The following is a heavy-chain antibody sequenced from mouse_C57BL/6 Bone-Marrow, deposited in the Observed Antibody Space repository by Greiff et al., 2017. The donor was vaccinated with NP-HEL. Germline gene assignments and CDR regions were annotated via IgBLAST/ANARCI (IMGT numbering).Heavy chain of an antibody. J-gene: IGHJ2*01. Sequence: QVQLQQPGAELVRPGSSVKLSCKASGYTFTSYWMHWVKQRPIQGLEWIGNIDPSDSETHYNQKFKDKATLTVDKSSSTAYMQVSSLTSEDSAVYYCARDGIYYGNYGLYYFDYWGQGTTLTVSS. D-gene: IGHD2-1*01. CDR1: GYTFTSYW. CDR3: ARDGIYYGNYGLYYFDY. V-gene: IGHV1-52*01. CDR2: IDPSDSET.